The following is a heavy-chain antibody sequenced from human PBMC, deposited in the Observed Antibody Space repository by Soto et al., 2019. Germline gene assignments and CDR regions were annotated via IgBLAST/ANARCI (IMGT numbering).Heavy chain of an antibody. V-gene: IGHV3-9*01. D-gene: IGHD6-13*01. CDR3: AKGSIAAARIFDY. CDR1: GFTFDDYA. Sequence: EVQLVESGRGLVQPGRSLRLSCAASGFTFDDYAMYWVRQAPGKGLEWVSGISWNSGNIAYADSVKGRFTISRDNAKNSLYLQMNSLRAEDTALYYCAKGSIAAARIFDYWGQGTLVTVSS. CDR2: ISWNSGNI. J-gene: IGHJ4*02.